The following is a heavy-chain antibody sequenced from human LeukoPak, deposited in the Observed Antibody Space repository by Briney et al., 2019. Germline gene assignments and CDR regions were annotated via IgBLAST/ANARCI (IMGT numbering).Heavy chain of an antibody. Sequence: PGGSLRLSCAASGFTFSSYGMHWVRQAPGKGLEWVAFIRYDGSNKYYADPVKGRFTISRDNSKNTLYLQMNSLRVEDTAVYYCAKGEGYCSGDWCYRYFDLWGRGTLVTVSS. V-gene: IGHV3-30*02. CDR1: GFTFSSYG. J-gene: IGHJ2*01. CDR2: IRYDGSNK. D-gene: IGHD2-15*01. CDR3: AKGEGYCSGDWCYRYFDL.